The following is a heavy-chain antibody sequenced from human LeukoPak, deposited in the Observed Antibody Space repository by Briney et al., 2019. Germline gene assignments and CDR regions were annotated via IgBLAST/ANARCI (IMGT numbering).Heavy chain of an antibody. CDR2: ISGSGGST. V-gene: IGHV3-23*01. CDR1: GFTFSSYA. Sequence: PGGSLRLSCAASGFTFSSYAMSWVRQAPGKGLEWVSAISGSGGSTYYADSVKGRFTISRDNSKNTPYLQMNSLRAEDTAVYYCAKSPPYSYGWGYFQHWGQGTLVTVSS. CDR3: AKSPPYSYGWGYFQH. D-gene: IGHD5-18*01. J-gene: IGHJ1*01.